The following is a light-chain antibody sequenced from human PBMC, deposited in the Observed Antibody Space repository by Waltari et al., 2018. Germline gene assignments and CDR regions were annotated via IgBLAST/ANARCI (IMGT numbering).Light chain of an antibody. Sequence: DIQMTQSPSSLSASVGDRVTITCQASQDISNYLNWYQQKPGKAPKLLIYDASNLETGVPSSFSGSGSGTDFTVTISSLQPEDIATYYCQQCDNLPLTFGGGTKVEIK. CDR3: QQCDNLPLT. V-gene: IGKV1-33*01. J-gene: IGKJ4*01. CDR1: QDISNY. CDR2: DAS.